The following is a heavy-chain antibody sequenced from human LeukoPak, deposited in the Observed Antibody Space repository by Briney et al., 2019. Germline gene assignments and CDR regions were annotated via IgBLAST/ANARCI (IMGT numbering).Heavy chain of an antibody. V-gene: IGHV4-59*12. CDR3: ARGGYSSSWYASGGESDFDY. CDR1: GGSISSYY. Sequence: SETLSLTCTVSGGSISSYYWSWIRQPPGKGLEWIGYIYYSGSTNYNPSLKSRVTISVDTSKNQFSLKLSSVTAADTAVYYCARGGYSSSWYASGGESDFDYWGQGTLVTVSS. CDR2: IYYSGST. J-gene: IGHJ4*02. D-gene: IGHD6-13*01.